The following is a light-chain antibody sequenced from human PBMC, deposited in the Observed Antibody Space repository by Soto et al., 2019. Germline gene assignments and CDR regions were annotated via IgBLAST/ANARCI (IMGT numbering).Light chain of an antibody. CDR3: QQHGSSPIT. J-gene: IGKJ5*01. V-gene: IGKV3-20*01. CDR2: RTS. Sequence: EIVFTQSPGTLSLSPGERATLSCRASQTISRNYIAWYQQKPGRAPRLLISRTSNRATGIADRFSGSGSGTDFTLTISRLEPEDFAVYYCQQHGSSPITFGQGTRLEIK. CDR1: QTISRNY.